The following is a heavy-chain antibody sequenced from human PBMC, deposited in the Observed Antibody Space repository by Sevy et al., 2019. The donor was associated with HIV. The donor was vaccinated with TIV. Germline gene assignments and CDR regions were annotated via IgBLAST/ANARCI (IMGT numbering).Heavy chain of an antibody. J-gene: IGHJ6*02. CDR2: ISYDGSNK. V-gene: IGHV3-30*18. CDR1: GFTFSSYG. D-gene: IGHD3-3*01. CDR3: AKDAYYDFWSGWVRRYDYGMDV. Sequence: GGSLRLSCAASGFTFSSYGVHWVRQAPGKGLEWVAVISYDGSNKYYADSVKGRFTISRDNSKNTLYLQMNSLRAEDTAVYYCAKDAYYDFWSGWVRRYDYGMDVWGQGTTVTVSS.